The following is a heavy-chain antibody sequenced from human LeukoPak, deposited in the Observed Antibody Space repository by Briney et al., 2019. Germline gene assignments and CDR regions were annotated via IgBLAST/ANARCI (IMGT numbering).Heavy chain of an antibody. CDR1: GGSISSYY. D-gene: IGHD6-13*01. V-gene: IGHV4-59*12. Sequence: PSETLSLTCTVSGGSISSYYWSWIRQPPGKGLEWIGSIYYSGSTYYNPSLKSRVTISVDTSKNQFSLKLSSVTAADTAVYYCARDPRIAAAVDYWGQGTLVTVSS. J-gene: IGHJ4*02. CDR2: IYYSGST. CDR3: ARDPRIAAAVDY.